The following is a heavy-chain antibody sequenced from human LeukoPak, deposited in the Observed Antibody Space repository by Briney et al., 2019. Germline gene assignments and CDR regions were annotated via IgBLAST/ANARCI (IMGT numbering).Heavy chain of an antibody. D-gene: IGHD3-10*01. V-gene: IGHV4-34*01. CDR2: INHSGST. Sequence: SETLSLTCAVYGGSFSGYYWSWIRQPPGKGLEWIGEINHSGSTNYNPSLKSRVTISVDTSKNQFSLKLSSVTAADTAVYYCASRTMVRGPRGYWGQGTLVTVSS. CDR3: ASRTMVRGPRGY. J-gene: IGHJ4*02. CDR1: GGSFSGYY.